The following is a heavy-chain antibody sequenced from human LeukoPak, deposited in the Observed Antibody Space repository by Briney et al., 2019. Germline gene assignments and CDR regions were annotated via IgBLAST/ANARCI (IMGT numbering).Heavy chain of an antibody. V-gene: IGHV4-61*02. CDR2: IYTSGST. CDR3: ARAHYAQTFDY. Sequence: PSETLSLTCTVSGGSISSGSYYWSWIRQPAGKGLEWIGRIYTSGSTNYNPSLKSRVTISVDTSKNQSSLKLSSVTAADTAVYYYARAHYAQTFDYWGQGTLVTVSS. J-gene: IGHJ4*02. CDR1: GGSISSGSYY. D-gene: IGHD3-16*01.